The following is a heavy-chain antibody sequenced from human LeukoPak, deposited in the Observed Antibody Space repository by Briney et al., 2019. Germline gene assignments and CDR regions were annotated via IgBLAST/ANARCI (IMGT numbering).Heavy chain of an antibody. V-gene: IGHV1-2*02. Sequence: ASVKVSCKASGYTFTGYYMHWVRQAPGQGLEWMGWINPNSGGTNYAQKFQGRVTMTRDTSISTAYMELSRLRSDDTAVYYCAREKPRGYSYGYDYWGQGTLVTVSS. D-gene: IGHD5-18*01. CDR2: INPNSGGT. CDR3: AREKPRGYSYGYDY. CDR1: GYTFTGYY. J-gene: IGHJ4*02.